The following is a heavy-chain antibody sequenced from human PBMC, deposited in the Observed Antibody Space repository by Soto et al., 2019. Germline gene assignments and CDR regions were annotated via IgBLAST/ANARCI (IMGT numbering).Heavy chain of an antibody. CDR2: ISYDGSNK. CDR1: GFTFSSYA. CDR3: ARANYNYYDSSGYVSALDI. Sequence: PGWSLRLSCAASGFTFSSYAMHLVRQAPGKGLEWVAFISYDGSNKYYADSVKGRFTISRDNSKKTLYLQMNSLRAEDTAVYYCARANYNYYDSSGYVSALDIWGKGTMVTVS. D-gene: IGHD3-22*01. V-gene: IGHV3-30-3*01. J-gene: IGHJ3*02.